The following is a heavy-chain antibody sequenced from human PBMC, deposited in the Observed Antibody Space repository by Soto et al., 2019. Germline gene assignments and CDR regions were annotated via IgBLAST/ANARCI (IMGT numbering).Heavy chain of an antibody. D-gene: IGHD5-12*01. CDR1: GFTFSSYS. J-gene: IGHJ5*02. V-gene: IGHV3-21*01. CDR2: ISSSSSYI. CDR3: ARGLYSGSDPSDNWFDP. Sequence: GGSLRLSCAASGFTFSSYSMNWVRQAPGKGLEWVSSISSSSSYIYYADSVKGRFTISRDNAKNSLYLQMNSLRAEDTAVYYCARGLYSGSDPSDNWFDPWGQGTLVTVSS.